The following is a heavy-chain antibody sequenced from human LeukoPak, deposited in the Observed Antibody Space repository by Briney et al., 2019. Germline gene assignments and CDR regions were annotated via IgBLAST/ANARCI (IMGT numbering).Heavy chain of an antibody. V-gene: IGHV3-21*01. J-gene: IGHJ4*02. CDR2: ISGDSTDI. Sequence: GGSLRLSCATSGFTFKSYVMNWVRQSPGKGLEWVSSISGDSTDIYYADSLMGRSTISRDNAKNSLYLQINSLRAEDTAIYYCARRGYSDSSGYDYWGQGTLVTVSS. D-gene: IGHD3-22*01. CDR1: GFTFKSYV. CDR3: ARRGYSDSSGYDY.